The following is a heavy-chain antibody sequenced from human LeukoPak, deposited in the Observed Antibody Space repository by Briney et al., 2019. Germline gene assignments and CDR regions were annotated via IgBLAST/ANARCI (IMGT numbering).Heavy chain of an antibody. D-gene: IGHD1-26*01. CDR3: AKGLRGIYDY. CDR2: ISDSGVST. J-gene: IGHJ4*02. V-gene: IGHV3-23*01. CDR1: GFTFNSYA. Sequence: GGSLRLSCAASGFTFNSYAMTWVRQAPEKGLEWVSSISDSGVSTYYADSVKGRFTISRDNSKNTLYLQMNSLRAEDTAVYYCAKGLRGIYDYWGQGTPVTVSS.